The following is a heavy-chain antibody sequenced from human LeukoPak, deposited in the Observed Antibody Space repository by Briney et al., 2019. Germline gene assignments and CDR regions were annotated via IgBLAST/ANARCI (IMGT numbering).Heavy chain of an antibody. CDR3: ARDGMGGIKAFDI. CDR2: IKHDGSQK. V-gene: IGHV3-7*05. Sequence: PGGSLRLSCAAPGFTFSRYWMSWVRQAPGRGLEWVANIKHDGSQKYYVDSVKGRITISRDNAKNSLYLQMNSLRAEDTAVYYCARDGMGGIKAFDIWGQGTMVTVSS. D-gene: IGHD3-16*01. CDR1: GFTFSRYW. J-gene: IGHJ3*02.